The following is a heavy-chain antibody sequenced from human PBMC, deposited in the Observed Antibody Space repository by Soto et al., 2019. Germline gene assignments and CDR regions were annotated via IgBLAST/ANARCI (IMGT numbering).Heavy chain of an antibody. J-gene: IGHJ6*02. CDR2: IYTSGST. CDR3: ARDDLGYYYGSGSPWYYYGMDV. CDR1: GGSISSYY. Sequence: SETLSLTCTVSGGSISSYYWSWIRQPAGKGLEWIGRIYTSGSTTYNPSLKSRVTMSVDTSKNQFSLKLSSVTAADTAVYYCARDDLGYYYGSGSPWYYYGMDVWGQGTTVTVSS. V-gene: IGHV4-4*07. D-gene: IGHD3-10*01.